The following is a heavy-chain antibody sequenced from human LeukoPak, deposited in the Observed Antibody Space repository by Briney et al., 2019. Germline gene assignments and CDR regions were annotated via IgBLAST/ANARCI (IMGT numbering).Heavy chain of an antibody. CDR2: ISSSSSSI. CDR3: AKNRHMAAAGPYYFDY. D-gene: IGHD6-13*01. V-gene: IGHV3-48*01. Sequence: GGSLRLSCAASGFTFSSYNMNWVRQAPGKGLEWVSYISSSSSSIYYVDSVKGRFTISRDNAKNSLYLQMNSLRAEDTAVYYCAKNRHMAAAGPYYFDYWGQGTLVTVSS. J-gene: IGHJ4*02. CDR1: GFTFSSYN.